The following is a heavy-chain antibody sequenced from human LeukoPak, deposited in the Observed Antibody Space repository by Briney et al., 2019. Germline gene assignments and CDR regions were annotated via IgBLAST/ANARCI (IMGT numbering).Heavy chain of an antibody. CDR2: ISYDGSNK. J-gene: IGHJ4*02. D-gene: IGHD3-10*01. CDR3: ARDYYGSGSGIDY. CDR1: GFTFSSYA. Sequence: PGGSLRLSCAASGFTFSSYAMHWVRQAPGKGLEWVAVISYDGSNKYYADSVKGRFTISRDNSKNTLYLQMNSLRAEDTAVYYCARDYYGSGSGIDYWGQGTPVTVSS. V-gene: IGHV3-30-3*01.